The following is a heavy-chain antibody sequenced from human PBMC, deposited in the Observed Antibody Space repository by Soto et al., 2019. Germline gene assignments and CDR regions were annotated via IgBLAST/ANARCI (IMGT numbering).Heavy chain of an antibody. J-gene: IGHJ5*02. CDR1: GFSLSTSGVG. V-gene: IGHV2-5*02. D-gene: IGHD3-9*01. Sequence: SGPTLVKPTQTLTLTCTFSGFSLSTSGVGVGWIRQPPGKALEWLALIYWDDDKRYSPSLKSRLTITKDTSKNQVVLTMTNMDPVDTATYYCAHSLPSYYDILTGYHQRSWFDPWGQGTLVTVSS. CDR2: IYWDDDK. CDR3: AHSLPSYYDILTGYHQRSWFDP.